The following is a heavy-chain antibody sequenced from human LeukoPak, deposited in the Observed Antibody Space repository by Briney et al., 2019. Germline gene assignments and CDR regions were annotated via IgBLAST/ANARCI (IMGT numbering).Heavy chain of an antibody. V-gene: IGHV1-69*13. CDR3: ASDGRVFEYYYDSSDYFTFFDY. J-gene: IGHJ4*02. CDR2: IIPVFNTA. CDR1: GGTFSTYA. D-gene: IGHD3-22*01. Sequence: SVKVSCKASGGTFSTYAITWVRQAPGQGLEWMVGIIPVFNTAHYAQKFQGRVTITADESTTTAYMELSSLRSEDTAVYYCASDGRVFEYYYDSSDYFTFFDYWGQGTLVTVSS.